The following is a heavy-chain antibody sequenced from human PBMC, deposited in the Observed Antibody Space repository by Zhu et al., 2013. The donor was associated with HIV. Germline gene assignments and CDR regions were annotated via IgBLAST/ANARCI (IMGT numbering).Heavy chain of an antibody. J-gene: IGHJ5*02. Sequence: QLVQSGAEVKKPGASVKVSCKASGYTFTDYYVHWVRQAPGQGLEWMGWINTNSGATNYAQTFQGRFTMTRDTSIATAYMEVSRLTSDDMAVYYCARGSSSSASLDPWGQGTLLTVPS. CDR2: INTNSGAT. CDR3: ARGSSSSASLDP. D-gene: IGHD2-2*01. CDR1: GYTFTDYY. V-gene: IGHV1-2*02.